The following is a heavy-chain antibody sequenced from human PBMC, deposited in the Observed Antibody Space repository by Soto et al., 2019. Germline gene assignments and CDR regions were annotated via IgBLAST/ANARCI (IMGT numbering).Heavy chain of an antibody. V-gene: IGHV1-18*01. CDR1: GYTFTTYG. D-gene: IGHD2-8*01. CDR3: ARDVGPSCTNDNCHFDY. Sequence: AASVKVSCKASGYTFTTYGISWVRQAPGQRPEWMGWVSSYNTNKNYAQKFQGRVTMTTDTSTATAYMELRSLRSDDTAVYYCARDVGPSCTNDNCHFDYWGQGTLVTVSS. J-gene: IGHJ4*02. CDR2: VSSYNTNK.